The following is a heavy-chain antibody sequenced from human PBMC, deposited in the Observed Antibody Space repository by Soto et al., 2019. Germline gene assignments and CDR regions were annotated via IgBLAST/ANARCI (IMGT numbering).Heavy chain of an antibody. D-gene: IGHD3-10*01. CDR2: IFSNNER. CDR3: ARLVADSSWYYYGLDV. V-gene: IGHV2-26*03. Sequence: QVTLKESGPVLVKATETLTLTCSISGFSLTTGRMGVSWIRQSPGKALEGLAHIFSNNERSYSTSLQNRLSISADNSKRQVVLTMTDVGPVDAATYVCARLVADSSWYYYGLDVWGQGASVTVS. J-gene: IGHJ6*02. CDR1: GFSLTTGRMG.